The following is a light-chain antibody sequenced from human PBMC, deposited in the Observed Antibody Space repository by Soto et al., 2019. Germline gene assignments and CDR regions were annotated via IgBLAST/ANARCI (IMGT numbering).Light chain of an antibody. J-gene: IGLJ1*01. CDR3: NSYTSTTPYV. V-gene: IGLV2-14*01. CDR1: SSDVGGYRY. Sequence: ALTQPASVSGSPGQSITISCTGTSSDVGGYRYVSWFQHHPGKAPRLIIYEVSNRPSGISDRFSGSKSGNTASLTISGLQAEDEADYYCNSYTSTTPYVFGTGTKVTVL. CDR2: EVS.